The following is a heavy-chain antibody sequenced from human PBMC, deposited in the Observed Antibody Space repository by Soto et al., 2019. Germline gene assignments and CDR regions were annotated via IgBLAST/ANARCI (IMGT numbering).Heavy chain of an antibody. CDR1: GGSFSGYY. CDR2: INHSGST. D-gene: IGHD2-21*02. Sequence: PSETLSLTCAVYGGSFSGYYWSWIRQPPGKGLEWIGEINHSGSTNYNPSLKSRVTISVDTSKNQFSLKLSSVTAADTAVYYCARAHIVVVTAIRGYYFDYWGQGTLVTVSS. CDR3: ARAHIVVVTAIRGYYFDY. J-gene: IGHJ4*02. V-gene: IGHV4-34*01.